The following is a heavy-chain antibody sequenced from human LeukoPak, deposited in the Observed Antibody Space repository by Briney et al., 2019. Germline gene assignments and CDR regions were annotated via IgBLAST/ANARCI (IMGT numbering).Heavy chain of an antibody. J-gene: IGHJ4*02. CDR2: IYYSGST. CDR1: GGSISSYY. V-gene: IGHV4-59*01. Sequence: SETLSLTCTVSGGSISSYYWSWIRQPPGKGLEWIGYIYYSGSTNYNPSLKSRVTISVDTSKNQFSLRLSSVTAADTAVYYCARVYSSGWSSNYYFDYWGQGTLVTVSS. CDR3: ARVYSSGWSSNYYFDY. D-gene: IGHD6-19*01.